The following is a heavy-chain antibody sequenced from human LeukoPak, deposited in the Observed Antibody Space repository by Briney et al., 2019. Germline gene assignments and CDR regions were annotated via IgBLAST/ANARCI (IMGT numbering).Heavy chain of an antibody. CDR1: GFTFSTYW. CDR3: AREGLPYSGDY. CDR2: IKGDGSLI. V-gene: IGHV3-7*01. Sequence: GGSLRLSCSTSGFTFSTYWMSWVRQTPEKGLEWVANIKGDGSLINYADSVKGRFTVSRDNAKNSLSLQMNSLTADDTGLYYCAREGLPYSGDYWGQGTLVTVSS. J-gene: IGHJ4*02. D-gene: IGHD4-11*01.